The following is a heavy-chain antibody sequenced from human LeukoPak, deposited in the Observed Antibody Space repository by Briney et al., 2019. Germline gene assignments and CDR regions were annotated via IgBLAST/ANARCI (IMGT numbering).Heavy chain of an antibody. CDR3: ARLSDTEGSSTSYRASDI. D-gene: IGHD2-2*01. V-gene: IGHV3-7*01. J-gene: IGHJ3*02. CDR2: IKQDGSDK. CDR1: GFTFTTHW. Sequence: GGSLRLSCAASGFTFTTHWMSWVRQAPGKGLEWVANIKQDGSDKHYVESVKGRFTISRDNAKSSLYLQMNSLRAEDTAVYYCARLSDTEGSSTSYRASDIWGQGTMVTVFS.